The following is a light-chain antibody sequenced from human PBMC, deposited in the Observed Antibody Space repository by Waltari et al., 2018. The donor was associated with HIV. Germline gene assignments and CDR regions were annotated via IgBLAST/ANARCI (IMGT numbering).Light chain of an antibody. CDR2: EVS. Sequence: QSALTQPASVSGSPGQSITISCTGTSSDVGSYNFVSWYQQHPGKAPNLMIYEVSKRPSGVSYRFSGSRSGNTASLTISGLQAEDEADYSCCSYAGSNTFVFGGGTKLTVL. CDR3: CSYAGSNTFV. J-gene: IGLJ2*01. V-gene: IGLV2-23*02. CDR1: SSDVGSYNF.